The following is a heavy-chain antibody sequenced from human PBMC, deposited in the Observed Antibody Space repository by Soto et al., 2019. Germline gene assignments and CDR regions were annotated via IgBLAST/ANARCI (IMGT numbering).Heavy chain of an antibody. CDR3: ARDWETTVTTQPDY. CDR2: ISAYNGNT. J-gene: IGHJ4*02. V-gene: IGHV1-18*01. Sequence: ASVKVSCKASGYTFTSYGISWVRQAPGQGLEWMGWISAYNGNTNYAQKLEGRVTMTTDTSTSTAYMELRSLRSDDTAVYYCARDWETTVTTQPDYRGQRTLVTVSS. D-gene: IGHD4-17*01. CDR1: GYTFTSYG.